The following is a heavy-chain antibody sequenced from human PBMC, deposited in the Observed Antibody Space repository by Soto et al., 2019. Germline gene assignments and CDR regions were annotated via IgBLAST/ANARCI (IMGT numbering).Heavy chain of an antibody. J-gene: IGHJ4*02. CDR2: ISAYNGNT. D-gene: IGHD6-6*01. CDR3: ARLINEYSSSYAGIDY. Sequence: GASVKVSCKASGYTFTSYGISCVRQAPGQGLEWMGWISAYNGNTNYAQKLQGRVTMTTDTSTSTAYMELRSLRSDDTAVYYCARLINEYSSSYAGIDYWGQGTLVTVSS. V-gene: IGHV1-18*04. CDR1: GYTFTSYG.